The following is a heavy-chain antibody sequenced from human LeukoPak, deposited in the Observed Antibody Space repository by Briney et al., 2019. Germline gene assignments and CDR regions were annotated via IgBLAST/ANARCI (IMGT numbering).Heavy chain of an antibody. CDR2: ISRNGGST. Sequence: GGSLRLSCAASGFTFSNYAMTWVRQAPGKGLEWVSTISRNGGSTYYADSVKGRFTISRDNSENTLYLQMSSLRAEDTAIYYCANSARLGTFDYLGQGTLVTVSS. CDR3: ANSARLGTFDY. J-gene: IGHJ4*02. V-gene: IGHV3-23*01. CDR1: GFTFSNYA. D-gene: IGHD7-27*01.